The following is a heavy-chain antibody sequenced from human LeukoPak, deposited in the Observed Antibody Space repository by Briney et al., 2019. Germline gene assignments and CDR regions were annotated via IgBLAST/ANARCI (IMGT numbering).Heavy chain of an antibody. D-gene: IGHD3-22*01. CDR1: GGSFSGYF. CDR3: ARTYYDSSGYYLTYYFDD. Sequence: KPSETLPLTCAVYGGSFSGYFWSWIRQPPGKGLEWIGQINHSGTTNYNPSLKSRVTISVDTSKKQFSLKLSSVTAADTAVYYCARTYYDSSGYYLTYYFDDWGQGTLVTVS. CDR2: INHSGTT. V-gene: IGHV4-34*01. J-gene: IGHJ4*02.